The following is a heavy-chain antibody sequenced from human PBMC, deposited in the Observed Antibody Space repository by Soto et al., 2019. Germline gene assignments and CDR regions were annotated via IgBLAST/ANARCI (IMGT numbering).Heavy chain of an antibody. CDR3: AFGHYDSSGKLGLDY. CDR1: GFTVSSNY. CDR2: IYSGGST. J-gene: IGHJ4*02. Sequence: GGSLRHSCATSGFTVSSNYMILVRQAPGKGLEWVSVIYSGGSTYYADSVKGRFTISRDNSKNTLYLQMSSLRSEDTAVYYCAFGHYDSSGKLGLDYWGQGTLVTVSS. D-gene: IGHD3-22*01. V-gene: IGHV3-53*05.